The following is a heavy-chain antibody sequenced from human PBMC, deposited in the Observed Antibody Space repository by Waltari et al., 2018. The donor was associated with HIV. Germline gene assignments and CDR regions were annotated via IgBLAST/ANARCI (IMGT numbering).Heavy chain of an antibody. CDR2: RKPNNSNT. Sequence: QVQLVQSGAEVKKPGDSVKVSCKASGYTFTSYDINWVRQATGQELGLMGWRKPNNSNTGNAEKFQGRVTMTMNTSIRKAYMELSSLRSEDTAVYYCARGGDFWIGRGRRGFDYWGQGTLVTVSS. J-gene: IGHJ4*02. D-gene: IGHD3-3*01. V-gene: IGHV1-8*01. CDR1: GYTFTSYD. CDR3: ARGGDFWIGRGRRGFDY.